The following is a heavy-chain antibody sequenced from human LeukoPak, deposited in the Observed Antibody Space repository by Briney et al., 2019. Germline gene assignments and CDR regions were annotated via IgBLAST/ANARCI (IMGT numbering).Heavy chain of an antibody. CDR2: IYYSGST. CDR3: ARGAGGYCSGGSCYSGDWFDP. Sequence: SETLSLTCTVSGGSISSSSYYWGWIRQPPGKGLEWIGSIYYSGSTYYNPSLRSRVTISVDTSKNQFSLKLSSVTAADTAVYYCARGAGGYCSGGSCYSGDWFDPWGQGTLVTVSS. D-gene: IGHD2-15*01. J-gene: IGHJ5*02. CDR1: GGSISSSSYY. V-gene: IGHV4-39*01.